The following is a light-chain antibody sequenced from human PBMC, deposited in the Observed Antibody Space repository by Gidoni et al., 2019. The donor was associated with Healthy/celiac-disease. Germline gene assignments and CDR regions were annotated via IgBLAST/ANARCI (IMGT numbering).Light chain of an antibody. CDR3: AAWDDSLSGPP. J-gene: IGLJ2*01. V-gene: IGLV1-47*01. CDR2: RNN. CDR1: SSNIGSNY. Sequence: QSVLPQPPSASGTPGQRVTISCSGSSSNIGSNYVYWYQQLPGTAPKLLIYRNNQRPSGVPDRFSGSKSGTSASLAISGLRSEDEADYYCAAWDDSLSGPPFGGGTKLTVL.